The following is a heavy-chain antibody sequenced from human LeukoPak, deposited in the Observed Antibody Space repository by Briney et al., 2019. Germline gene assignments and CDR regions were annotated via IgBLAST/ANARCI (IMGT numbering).Heavy chain of an antibody. CDR2: INSYNGNT. CDR3: ARAFRFLGAFDI. D-gene: IGHD2-21*01. CDR1: GYTFTSYG. V-gene: IGHV1-18*01. J-gene: IGHJ3*02. Sequence: ASVKVSCKASGYTFTSYGVSWVRQAPGQGLEWMGWINSYNGNTNYAQKVQGRLTMTTDTSASTAYMELRSLRSDDTAIYYCARAFRFLGAFDIWGQGTMVTVSS.